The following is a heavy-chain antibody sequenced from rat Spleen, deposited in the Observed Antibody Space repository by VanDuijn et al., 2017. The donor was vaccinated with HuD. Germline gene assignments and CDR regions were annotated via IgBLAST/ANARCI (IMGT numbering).Heavy chain of an antibody. V-gene: IGHV5-31*01. D-gene: IGHD3-1*01. CDR1: GFTFNNYW. CDR3: VRETDTPSLYWYFDF. J-gene: IGHJ1*01. Sequence: EVQLVESGGGLVQAGRSMKLSCVTSGFTFNNYWMTWIRQAPGKGLEWVATITHIGGSTYYPDSVKGRFTISRDNAKNTQYLQMDSLRSEDTATYYCVRETDTPSLYWYFDFWGPGTMVTVSS. CDR2: ITHIGGST.